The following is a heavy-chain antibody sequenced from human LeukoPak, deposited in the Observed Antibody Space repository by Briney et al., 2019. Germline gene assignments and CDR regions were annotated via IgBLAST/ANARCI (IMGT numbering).Heavy chain of an antibody. CDR1: GYTFTSYG. J-gene: IGHJ4*02. CDR2: ISAYNGNT. Sequence: GASVKVSCEASGYTFTSYGISWVRQAPGQGLEWMGWISAYNGNTNYAQKLQGRVTMTTDTSTSTAYMELRSLRSDDTAVYYCARAYLGYCSSTSCYAFDYWGQGTLVTVSS. CDR3: ARAYLGYCSSTSCYAFDY. V-gene: IGHV1-18*01. D-gene: IGHD2-2*01.